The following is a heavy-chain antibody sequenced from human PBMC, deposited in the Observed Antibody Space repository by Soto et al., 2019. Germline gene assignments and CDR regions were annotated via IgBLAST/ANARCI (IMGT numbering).Heavy chain of an antibody. CDR3: ARSAVAGTAEYFQH. CDR2: IYSGGST. V-gene: IGHV3-53*01. CDR1: EFTVSSNY. J-gene: IGHJ1*01. D-gene: IGHD6-19*01. Sequence: GGSLRLSCAASEFTVSSNYMSWVRQAPGKGLEWVSVIYSGGSTYYADSVKGRFTISRDNSKNTLYLQMNSLRAEDTAVYYCARSAVAGTAEYFQHWGQGTLVTVSS.